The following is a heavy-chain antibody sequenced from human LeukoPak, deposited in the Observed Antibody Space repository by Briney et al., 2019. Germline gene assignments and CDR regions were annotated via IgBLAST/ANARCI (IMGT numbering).Heavy chain of an antibody. CDR2: ISTIGIT. CDR1: SGSISSSNYY. CDR3: ARDGCGGSCFHYYYYYMDV. J-gene: IGHJ6*03. Sequence: SETLSLTCTVSSGSISSSNYYWSWIRQPAGGGLEWIGRISTIGITDYNPSLISRVTISIDTSKNQFSLKLSSVTAADTAVYYCARDGCGGSCFHYYYYYMDVWGKGTTVTISS. V-gene: IGHV4-61*02. D-gene: IGHD2-15*01.